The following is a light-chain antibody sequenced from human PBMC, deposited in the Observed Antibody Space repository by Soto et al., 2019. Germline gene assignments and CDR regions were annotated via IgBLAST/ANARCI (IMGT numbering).Light chain of an antibody. CDR2: DVN. Sequence: QSALTQPPSASGSPGQSVTFSCTGTSSDVGGYNYVSWYQQFPGKAPKLLIYDVNKRPSGVPDRFFGSKSGNTASLTVSGLQAEDEADYYCSSYAGSSNLVFGGGTQLTVL. CDR1: SSDVGGYNY. J-gene: IGLJ2*01. CDR3: SSYAGSSNLV. V-gene: IGLV2-8*01.